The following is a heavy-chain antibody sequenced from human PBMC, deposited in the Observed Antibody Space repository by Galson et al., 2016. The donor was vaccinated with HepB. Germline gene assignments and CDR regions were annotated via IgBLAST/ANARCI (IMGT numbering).Heavy chain of an antibody. D-gene: IGHD6-13*01. CDR1: GFTFTSYA. J-gene: IGHJ4*02. CDR3: AQGRWSSSSTWYESFGH. V-gene: IGHV3-30*18. Sequence: SLRLSCAASGFTFTSYAMHWVRQAPGKGLEWVAVISSDGSTTYYADSVKGRFTISRDTSKNTLSLQMNGLRAADTAVYYCAQGRWSSSSTWYESFGHWGQGSLVTVSS. CDR2: ISSDGSTT.